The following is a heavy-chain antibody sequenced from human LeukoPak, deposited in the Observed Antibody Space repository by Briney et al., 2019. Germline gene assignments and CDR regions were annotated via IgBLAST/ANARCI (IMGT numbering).Heavy chain of an antibody. CDR3: ASFVPPTGVFDV. CDR1: GDSISSYY. D-gene: IGHD2-8*02. CDR2: VYFTGST. V-gene: IGHV4-4*07. J-gene: IGHJ3*01. Sequence: PSETLSLTCTVSGDSISSYYWSWIRQPAGKGLEWIGHVYFTGSTNYNPSLKSRVTMALDTSRNQLSMRLSSVTAADTAVYYCASFVPPTGVFDVWGQGTMVTVYS.